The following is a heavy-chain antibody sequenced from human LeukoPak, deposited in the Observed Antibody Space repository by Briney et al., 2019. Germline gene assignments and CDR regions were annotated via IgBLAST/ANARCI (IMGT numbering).Heavy chain of an antibody. CDR1: GGTFSSYA. CDR3: ARAEYCGGDCYSGLDY. CDR2: IIPLFATA. Sequence: GAPVKVSCKASGGTFSSYAISWVRQAPGQRLEWRGGIIPLFATANYAQKFQGRVTITTHESTSTAYMELSSLRSEDTAVYYCARAEYCGGDCYSGLDYWGQGTLVTVSS. J-gene: IGHJ4*02. V-gene: IGHV1-69*05. D-gene: IGHD2-21*02.